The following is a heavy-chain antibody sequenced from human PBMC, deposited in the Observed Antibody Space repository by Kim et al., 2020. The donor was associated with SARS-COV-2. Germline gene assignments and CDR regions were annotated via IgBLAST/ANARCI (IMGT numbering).Heavy chain of an antibody. CDR3: AKDVNSDYSSSWYRGWFDP. V-gene: IGHV3-23*01. D-gene: IGHD6-13*01. J-gene: IGHJ5*02. Sequence: GRFNISRDNSKNPLYLQMNSLRAEDTAVYYCAKDVNSDYSSSWYRGWFDPWGQGTLVTVSS.